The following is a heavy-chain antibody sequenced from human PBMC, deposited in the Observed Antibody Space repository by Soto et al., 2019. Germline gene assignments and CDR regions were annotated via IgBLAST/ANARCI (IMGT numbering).Heavy chain of an antibody. J-gene: IGHJ1*01. D-gene: IGHD4-17*01. CDR3: AKKRGYGESAEYFQH. CDR2: ISGSGGST. Sequence: GGSLRLSCTASGFTFISYAMSWVRQAPGKGLEWVSAISGSGGSTYYADSVKGRFTISRDNSKNTLYLQMNSLRAEDTAVYYCAKKRGYGESAEYFQHWGQGTLVTVS. V-gene: IGHV3-23*01. CDR1: GFTFISYA.